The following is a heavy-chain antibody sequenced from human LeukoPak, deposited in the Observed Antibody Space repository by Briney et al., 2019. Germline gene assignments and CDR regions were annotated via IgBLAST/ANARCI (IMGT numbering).Heavy chain of an antibody. D-gene: IGHD6-19*01. CDR2: INHSGST. V-gene: IGHV4-34*01. CDR3: ARPGTPYSSGWYRYFDY. Sequence: SETLSLTCAGYGGSFSGYYWSWIRQPPGKGREWIGEINHSGSTNYNPSLKSQVTISVDTSKNQFSLKLSSVTAADTAVYYCARPGTPYSSGWYRYFDYWGQGTLVTVSS. J-gene: IGHJ4*02. CDR1: GGSFSGYY.